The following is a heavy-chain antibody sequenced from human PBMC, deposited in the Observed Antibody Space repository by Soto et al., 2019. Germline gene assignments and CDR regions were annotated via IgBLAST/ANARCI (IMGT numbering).Heavy chain of an antibody. D-gene: IGHD6-19*01. CDR3: ATSETTLVDGLSYYYYMDV. J-gene: IGHJ6*03. CDR2: FDPEDGET. V-gene: IGHV1-24*01. Sequence: GASLKVSCKVSGYTLTELSMHWVRQAPGKGLEWMGGFDPEDGETIYAQKFQGRVTMTEDTSTDTAYMELSSLRSEDTAVYYCATSETTLVDGLSYYYYMDVWGKGTTVPVSS. CDR1: GYTLTELS.